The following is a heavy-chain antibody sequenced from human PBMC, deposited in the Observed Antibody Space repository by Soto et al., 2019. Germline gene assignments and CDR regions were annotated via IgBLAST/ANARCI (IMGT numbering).Heavy chain of an antibody. D-gene: IGHD2-15*01. CDR2: INTDGSNT. CDR1: GLTFKRYW. CDR3: AREFCSGGNCYTYYFDP. J-gene: IGHJ5*02. V-gene: IGHV3-74*01. Sequence: LRLSCAASGLTFKRYWMHWVRHAPGKGLVWVSHINTDGSNTNYADSVKGRFTISRDNAKSTLFLQMNSLRDEDTAVYYCAREFCSGGNCYTYYFDPWGQGIPVTVSS.